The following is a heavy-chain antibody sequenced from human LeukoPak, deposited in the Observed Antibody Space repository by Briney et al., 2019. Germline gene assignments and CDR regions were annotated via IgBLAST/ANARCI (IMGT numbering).Heavy chain of an antibody. V-gene: IGHV1-8*02. Sequence: ASVKVSCKASGYTFINYDINWVRQATGQGLEWMGWMNPNSGATGYAQKFQGRVTMTRNTSINTAYMELSSLRFEDTAVYYCARGRAGDYYYYYYMDVWGKGTTVTISS. CDR3: ARGRAGDYYYYYYMDV. CDR1: GYTFINYD. CDR2: MNPNSGAT. D-gene: IGHD1-26*01. J-gene: IGHJ6*03.